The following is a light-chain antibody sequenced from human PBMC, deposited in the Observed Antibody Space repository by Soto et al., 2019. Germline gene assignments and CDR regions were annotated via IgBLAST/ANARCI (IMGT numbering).Light chain of an antibody. V-gene: IGKV1D-12*01. J-gene: IGKJ4*01. Sequence: PMTQSPSSVSASVGDRVTITCRASPGVATWLAWYQQKPGKAPKLLIYEASNLQSGVPSRFIGSGSGTHFTLTISSLQPEDSATYFCQQANDFVTFGGGTTVKIK. CDR2: EAS. CDR1: PGVATW. CDR3: QQANDFVT.